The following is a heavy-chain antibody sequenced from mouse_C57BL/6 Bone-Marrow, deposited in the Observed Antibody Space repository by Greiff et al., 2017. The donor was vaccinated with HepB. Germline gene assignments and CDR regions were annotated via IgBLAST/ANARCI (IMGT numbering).Heavy chain of an antibody. CDR2: INPGSGGT. Sequence: VQLQQSGAELVRPGPSVKVSCKASGYAFTNYLIEWVKQRPGQGLEWIGVINPGSGGTNYNEKFKGKATLTADKSSSTAYMQLSSLTSEDSAVYFCARSAMITTGKAYFDYWGQGTTLTVSS. D-gene: IGHD2-4*01. CDR3: ARSAMITTGKAYFDY. J-gene: IGHJ2*01. CDR1: GYAFTNYL. V-gene: IGHV1-54*01.